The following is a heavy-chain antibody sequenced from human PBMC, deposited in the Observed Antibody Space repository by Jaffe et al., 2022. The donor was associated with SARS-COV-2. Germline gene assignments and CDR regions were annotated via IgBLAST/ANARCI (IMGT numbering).Heavy chain of an antibody. CDR3: ARDYDGIAVAGEPWSYFDY. CDR2: ISSSSSYI. CDR1: GFTFSSYS. D-gene: IGHD6-19*01. V-gene: IGHV3-21*01. Sequence: EVQLVESGGGLVKPGGSLRLSCAASGFTFSSYSMNWVRQAPGKGLEWVSSISSSSSYIYYADSVKGRFTISRDNAKNSLYLQMNSLRAEDTAVYYCARDYDGIAVAGEPWSYFDYWGQGTLVTVSS. J-gene: IGHJ4*02.